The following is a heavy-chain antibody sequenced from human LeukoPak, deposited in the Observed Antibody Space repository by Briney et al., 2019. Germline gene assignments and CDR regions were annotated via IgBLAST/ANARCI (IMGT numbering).Heavy chain of an antibody. CDR2: ISAYNGNT. V-gene: IGHV1-18*01. CDR3: ARDGVAAPYYYYYMDV. Sequence: ASVKVSCKASGYTFTSYAFRWVRQAPGQGLEWMGWISAYNGNTNYAQKFQGRVTMTTDTSTSTAYMELRSLRSDDTAVYYCARDGVAAPYYYYYMDVWGKGTTVTVSS. J-gene: IGHJ6*03. D-gene: IGHD6-19*01. CDR1: GYTFTSYA.